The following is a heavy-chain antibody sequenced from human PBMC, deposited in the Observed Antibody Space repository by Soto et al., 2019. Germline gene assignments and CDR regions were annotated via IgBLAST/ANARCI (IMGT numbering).Heavy chain of an antibody. CDR1: GFTFSDYW. Sequence: EVQLVESGGGLVQPGGSLSLSCVASGFTFSDYWIHWVRQAPGKGLVWVSRIKFDGSFTSHADSVKGRFTISRDNARNTVHLQMDSLRAEDTGVYYCARGLRNYYGVDVWGQGTTVTVSS. CDR3: ARGLRNYYGVDV. D-gene: IGHD4-17*01. V-gene: IGHV3-74*01. CDR2: IKFDGSFT. J-gene: IGHJ6*02.